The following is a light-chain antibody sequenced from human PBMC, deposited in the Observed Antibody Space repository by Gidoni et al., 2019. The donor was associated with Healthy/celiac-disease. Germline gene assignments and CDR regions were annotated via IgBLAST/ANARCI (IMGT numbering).Light chain of an antibody. J-gene: IGKJ1*01. CDR1: QSISSY. CDR2: AAS. V-gene: IGKV1-39*01. Sequence: DIQMTQSPSSLSASVGDRVTITCRASQSISSYLNWYQQKPGKAPKLLIYAASSLQSGVPSRFSGSGSGTDFTLTISSLQPEDFATYYCQQSYSWWTFXQXTKVEIK. CDR3: QQSYSWWT.